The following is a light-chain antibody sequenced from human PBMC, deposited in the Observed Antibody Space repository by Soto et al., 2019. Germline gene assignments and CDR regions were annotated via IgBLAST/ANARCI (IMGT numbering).Light chain of an antibody. J-gene: IGLJ3*02. V-gene: IGLV1-44*01. CDR1: NSNIGSNT. CDR3: AAWDDSLNGWV. Sequence: QSVLTQPPSASGTPGQRVTISCSGSNSNIGSNTVNWYQQVPGTAPKLLIYSNNQRPSGVPDLFSGSKSGTSASLAISGLQSEDEADYSCAAWDDSLNGWVFGGGTKLTVL. CDR2: SNN.